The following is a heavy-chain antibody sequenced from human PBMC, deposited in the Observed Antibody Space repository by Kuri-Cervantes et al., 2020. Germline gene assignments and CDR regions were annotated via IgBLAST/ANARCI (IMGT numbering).Heavy chain of an antibody. D-gene: IGHD6-19*01. CDR2: ISWNSGSI. V-gene: IGHV3-9*01. J-gene: IGHJ4*02. CDR3: ARDHSSGCLDY. CDR1: GFTFDDYA. Sequence: GGSLRLSCAASGFTFDDYAMHWVRQAPGKGLEWVSGISWNSGSIGYADSVKGRFTISRDNSKNTLYLQMNSLRAEDTAVYYCARDHSSGCLDYWGQGTLVTVSS.